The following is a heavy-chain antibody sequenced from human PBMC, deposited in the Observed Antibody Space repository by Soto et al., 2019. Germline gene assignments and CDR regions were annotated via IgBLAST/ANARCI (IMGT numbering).Heavy chain of an antibody. CDR2: IYYSGST. Sequence: QVQLQESGPGLVKPSQTLSLTCTVSGGSISSGDYYWSWIRQPPGKGLEWIGYIYYSGSTYYNPTLKSRVTISVDTSKNQFSLKLSSVTAADTAVYYCARERGDSSGHNWFDPWGQGTLVTVSS. V-gene: IGHV4-30-4*01. J-gene: IGHJ5*02. CDR3: ARERGDSSGHNWFDP. D-gene: IGHD3-22*01. CDR1: GGSISSGDYY.